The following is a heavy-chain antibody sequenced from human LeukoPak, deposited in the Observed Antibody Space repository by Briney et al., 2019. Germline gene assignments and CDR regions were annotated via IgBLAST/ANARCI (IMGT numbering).Heavy chain of an antibody. CDR3: ARDLGSSGGDQHWYFDL. Sequence: ASETLSLTCTVSSGSISSSDYHWTWVRQHPGKGLEWIGYIYYSGSTYYNPSLKSRVTISLDTSKNQFSLRLIPVTAADTAVYYCARDLGSSGGDQHWYFDLWGRGTLVTVSS. V-gene: IGHV4-31*03. CDR2: IYYSGST. CDR1: SGSISSSDYH. J-gene: IGHJ2*01. D-gene: IGHD4-17*01.